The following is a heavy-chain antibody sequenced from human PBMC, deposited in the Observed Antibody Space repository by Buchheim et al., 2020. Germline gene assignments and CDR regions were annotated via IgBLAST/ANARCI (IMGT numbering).Heavy chain of an antibody. V-gene: IGHV3-30-3*01. CDR1: GFTFSSYA. Sequence: QVQLVESGGGVVQPGRSLRLSCAASGFTFSSYAMHWVRQAPGKGLEWVAVISYDGSNKYYADSVKGRFTIPRDNSKNTLYLQMNSLRAEDTAVYYCARSSMEWLLSWYFDYWGQGTL. CDR3: ARSSMEWLLSWYFDY. D-gene: IGHD3-3*01. CDR2: ISYDGSNK. J-gene: IGHJ4*02.